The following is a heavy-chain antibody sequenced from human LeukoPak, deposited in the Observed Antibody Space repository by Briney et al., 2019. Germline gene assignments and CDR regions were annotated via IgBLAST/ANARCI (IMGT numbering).Heavy chain of an antibody. CDR2: ISGSGGST. CDR1: GFTFSSYA. CDR3: AKDRSDDILTGYFDY. V-gene: IGHV3-23*01. J-gene: IGHJ4*02. D-gene: IGHD3-9*01. Sequence: XGSLRLSCAASGFTFSSYAMSWVRQAPGKGLEWVSAISGSGGSTYYADSVKGRFTISRDNSKNTLYLQMNSLRAEDTAVYYCAKDRSDDILTGYFDYWGQGTLVTVSS.